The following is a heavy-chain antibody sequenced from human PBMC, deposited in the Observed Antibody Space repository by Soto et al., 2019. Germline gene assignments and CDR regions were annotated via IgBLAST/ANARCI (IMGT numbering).Heavy chain of an antibody. V-gene: IGHV4-4*07. D-gene: IGHD4-17*01. CDR1: GDSVSKYY. J-gene: IGHJ5*02. CDR2: IHSTRSP. CDR3: ARSPAYGDYANLDT. Sequence: QVQLQESGPGLVKPSETLSLTCTVSGDSVSKYYWNWIRQPAGKGLEWIGRIHSTRSPNYNPSHKSRVTMSVDTSKNQFALMLNLTSVTAAYTAVYYCARSPAYGDYANLDTWGQRTLVTFS.